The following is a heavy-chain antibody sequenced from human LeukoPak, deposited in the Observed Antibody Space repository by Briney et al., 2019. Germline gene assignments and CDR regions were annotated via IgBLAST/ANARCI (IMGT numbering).Heavy chain of an antibody. V-gene: IGHV4-4*02. CDR3: ASLGGPTVTTPDAFDI. D-gene: IGHD4-17*01. Sequence: SETLSLTCAVSGGSISSSNWWSWVRQPPGKGLEWIGEMYHSGSTNYNPSLKSRVTISLDNSKNQFSLRLSSVTAADTAVYYCASLGGPTVTTPDAFDIWGQGTMVTVSS. J-gene: IGHJ3*02. CDR2: MYHSGST. CDR1: GGSISSSNW.